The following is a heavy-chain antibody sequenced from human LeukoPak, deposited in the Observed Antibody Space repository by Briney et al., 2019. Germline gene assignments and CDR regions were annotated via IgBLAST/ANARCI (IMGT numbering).Heavy chain of an antibody. D-gene: IGHD6-13*01. Sequence: SETLSLTCTVSGGSISSYYWSWIPQPPGKGLEWIGFIYHSGSTNYNPSLKSRVTISVDTSKNQFSLKLSSVTAADTAVYYCASPGIVAAGTDRGFDYWGQGTLVTVSS. CDR3: ASPGIVAAGTDRGFDY. V-gene: IGHV4-59*01. J-gene: IGHJ4*02. CDR1: GGSISSYY. CDR2: IYHSGST.